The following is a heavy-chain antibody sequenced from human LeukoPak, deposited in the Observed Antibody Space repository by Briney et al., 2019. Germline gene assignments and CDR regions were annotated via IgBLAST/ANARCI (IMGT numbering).Heavy chain of an antibody. V-gene: IGHV1-8*03. CDR1: GYTFTGYY. CDR3: ARSYSSSWYRNWFDP. Sequence: GASVKVSCKASGYTFTGYYMHWVRQAPGQGLEWMGWINPNSGNTGYAQKFQGRVTITRNTSISTAYMELSSLRSEDTAVYYCARSYSSSWYRNWFDPWGQGTLVTVSS. D-gene: IGHD6-13*01. CDR2: INPNSGNT. J-gene: IGHJ5*02.